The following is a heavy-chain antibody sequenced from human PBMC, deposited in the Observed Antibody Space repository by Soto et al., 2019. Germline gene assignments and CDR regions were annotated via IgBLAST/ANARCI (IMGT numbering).Heavy chain of an antibody. D-gene: IGHD2-2*01. J-gene: IGHJ4*02. CDR2: IKSKIDGGTA. CDR3: TTDPLIGYCISTSCYV. V-gene: IGHV3-15*07. CDR1: GLTFTDAW. Sequence: GSLRLSCTVSGLTFTDAWLNWVRQAPGKGLEWVGCIKSKIDGGTADYAAPVKGRFTISRDDSINTLYLQMNSLKTEDTAVYYCTTDPLIGYCISTSCYVWGQGTLVTVSS.